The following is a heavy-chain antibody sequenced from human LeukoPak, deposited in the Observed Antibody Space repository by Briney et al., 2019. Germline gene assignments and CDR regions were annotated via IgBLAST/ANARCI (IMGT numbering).Heavy chain of an antibody. CDR2: ISGSGGST. V-gene: IGHV3-23*01. J-gene: IGHJ4*02. D-gene: IGHD3-3*01. CDR3: AKEVKDTGYYHLDN. Sequence: GGSLRLSCAASGFTFSSYSMNWVRQAPGKGLEWVSAISGSGGSTYYADSVKGRFTISRDNSKNTLYLQMNRLRDEDTALFYCAKEVKDTGYYHLDNWGQGTLVTVSS. CDR1: GFTFSSYS.